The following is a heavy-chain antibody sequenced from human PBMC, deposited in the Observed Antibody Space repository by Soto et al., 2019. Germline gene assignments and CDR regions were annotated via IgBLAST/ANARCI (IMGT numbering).Heavy chain of an antibody. V-gene: IGHV5-10-1*01. Sequence: GESLKISCQGSGYSFTSYWISWVRQMPGKGLEWMGRIDPSDSYTNYSPSLQGHVTISADKSISTAYLQWSSLKASDTAMYYCARHGAYYDFWSGYPPPFYGMDVWGQGTTVTVSS. D-gene: IGHD3-3*01. CDR1: GYSFTSYW. J-gene: IGHJ6*02. CDR2: IDPSDSYT. CDR3: ARHGAYYDFWSGYPPPFYGMDV.